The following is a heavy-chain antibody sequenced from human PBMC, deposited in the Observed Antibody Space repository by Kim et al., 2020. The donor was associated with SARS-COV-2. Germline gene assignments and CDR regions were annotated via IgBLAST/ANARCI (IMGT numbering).Heavy chain of an antibody. D-gene: IGHD3-9*01. CDR1: GYTFTSYG. CDR3: ARPSADILTGRAPFDY. CDR2: ISAYNGNT. J-gene: IGHJ4*02. V-gene: IGHV1-18*01. Sequence: ASVKVSCKASGYTFTSYGISWVRQAPGQGLEWMGWISAYNGNTNYAQKLQGRVTMTTDTSTSTAYMELRSLRSDDTAVYYCARPSADILTGRAPFDYWGQGTLVTVSS.